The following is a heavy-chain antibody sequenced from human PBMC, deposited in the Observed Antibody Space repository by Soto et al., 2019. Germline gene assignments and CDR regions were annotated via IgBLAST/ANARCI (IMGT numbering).Heavy chain of an antibody. J-gene: IGHJ4*02. CDR2: INPGNGNT. Sequence: ASVKVSCKASGYSSTSYVIHWVRQAPGQRLEWMGWINPGNGNTEYSQKLQGRVTMTTDTSTSTAYMELRSLRSDDTAVYYCARDLGQQLFDYWGQGTLVTVSS. CDR1: GYSSTSYV. CDR3: ARDLGQQLFDY. D-gene: IGHD6-13*01. V-gene: IGHV1-3*01.